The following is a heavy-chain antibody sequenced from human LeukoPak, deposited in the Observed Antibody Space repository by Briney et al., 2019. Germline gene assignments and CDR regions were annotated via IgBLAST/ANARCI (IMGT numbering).Heavy chain of an antibody. V-gene: IGHV5-51*01. CDR2: IYPGDSDT. CDR3: ALREGY. CDR1: GYNFDTFW. J-gene: IGHJ4*02. Sequence: GESLKISCEASGYNFDTFWIGWVRHMPGKGLEWMGVIYPGDSDTRFSPSFQGQVTISVDKSLRTAYLQWNSLQASDTAIYYCALREGYWGQGTLVTVSS.